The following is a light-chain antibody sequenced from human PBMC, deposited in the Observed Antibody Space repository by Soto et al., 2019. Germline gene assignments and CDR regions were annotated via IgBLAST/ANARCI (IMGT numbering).Light chain of an antibody. CDR1: PSVTNY. CDR2: GAF. J-gene: IGKJ1*01. Sequence: EIVLTQSPATLSLSPGERATLSCRASPSVTNYLAWYQQKPGQPPRLLIYGAFNRAAGIPARFSGSGSGTEFTLTISSLQSEDFAVYYCQQYNNWPPWTFGQGTKVDIK. V-gene: IGKV3D-15*01. CDR3: QQYNNWPPWT.